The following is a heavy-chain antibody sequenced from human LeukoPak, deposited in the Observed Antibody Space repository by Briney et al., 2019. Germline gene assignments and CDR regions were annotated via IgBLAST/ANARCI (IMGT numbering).Heavy chain of an antibody. CDR1: GFNFRNYG. Sequence: GGSLRLSCAASGFNFRNYGIHWVRQAPGKGLEWVTFIQYDGTKKYYADSVKGRFTISRDNSKNTLYLQMNSLRPEDTALYYCAKNILTMTMDYMVVWGKGTTVTVSS. J-gene: IGHJ6*03. D-gene: IGHD4/OR15-4a*01. CDR2: IQYDGTKK. V-gene: IGHV3-30*02. CDR3: AKNILTMTMDYMVV.